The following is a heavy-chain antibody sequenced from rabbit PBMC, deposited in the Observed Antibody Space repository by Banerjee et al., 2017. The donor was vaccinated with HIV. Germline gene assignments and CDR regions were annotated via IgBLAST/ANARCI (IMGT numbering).Heavy chain of an antibody. CDR3: ARDATSSAINL. CDR1: GFSFSSSYY. V-gene: IGHV1S40*01. J-gene: IGHJ4*01. Sequence: QSLEESGGGLVKPGGTLTLTCTASGFSFSSSYYMCWVRQAPGKGLEWIACIYGGSSGNTYYASWAKGRFTISKTSSTTVTLQMISLTAADTATYFCARDATSSAINLWGPGTLVTVS. D-gene: IGHD1-1*01. CDR2: IYGGSSGNT.